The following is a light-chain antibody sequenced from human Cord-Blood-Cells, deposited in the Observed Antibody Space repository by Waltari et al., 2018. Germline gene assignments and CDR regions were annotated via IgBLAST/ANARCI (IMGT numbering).Light chain of an antibody. J-gene: IGKJ4*01. CDR2: AAS. CDR1: QGISSY. CDR3: QQLNSYPRT. V-gene: IGKV1-9*01. Sequence: IQLTQSPSSLSASVGARVTITCRASQGISSYLAWDHQKPGKAPKLLIYAASTLQSGVPSRFSSSGSGTDFKLTISSLQPEDFATYYCQQLNSYPRTFGGGTKVEIK.